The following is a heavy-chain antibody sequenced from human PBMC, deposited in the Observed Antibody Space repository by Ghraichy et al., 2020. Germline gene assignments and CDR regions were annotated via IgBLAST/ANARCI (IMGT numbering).Heavy chain of an antibody. Sequence: GGSLRLSCTASGFTFGDYAMSWFRRAPGKGLEYIGFIRSNTYGATTEYAASVKGRFIFSRDDSKSIAYLQMNSLETEDSAVYYCARDYYRGNDYPPYYYYMDVWGRGTTVTVSS. CDR2: IRSNTYGATT. D-gene: IGHD3-10*01. CDR3: ARDYYRGNDYPPYYYYMDV. J-gene: IGHJ6*03. CDR1: GFTFGDYA. V-gene: IGHV3-49*03.